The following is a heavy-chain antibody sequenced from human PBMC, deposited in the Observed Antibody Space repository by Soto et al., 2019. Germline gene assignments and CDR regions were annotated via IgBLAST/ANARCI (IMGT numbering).Heavy chain of an antibody. V-gene: IGHV4-30-2*06. CDR1: GGSITSDGYS. CDR2: IYHGGSS. D-gene: IGHD3-10*01. Sequence: SETLSLTCTVSGGSITSDGYSWNWIRQSPWKGLECIGYIYHGGSSYYNPSLKSRVAISIDRSKNQFSLNLTSVTAADTAVYYWARGYYGKDVWGQGTTVTVSS. J-gene: IGHJ6*02. CDR3: ARGYYGKDV.